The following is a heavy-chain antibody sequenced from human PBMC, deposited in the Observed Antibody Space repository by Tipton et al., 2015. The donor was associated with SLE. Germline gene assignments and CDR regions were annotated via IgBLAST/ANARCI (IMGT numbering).Heavy chain of an antibody. Sequence: TLSLTCAVSGGPFNGFFWTWIRQPPGKGLEWIGEINYSGNTNYNPSLKSRVTTSVDTAKNQFSLKLTSVTAADTAVYYCARGLFGWELPYWGQGTLVTVSS. J-gene: IGHJ4*02. CDR3: ARGLFGWELPY. CDR1: GGPFNGFF. D-gene: IGHD1-26*01. V-gene: IGHV4-34*01. CDR2: INYSGNT.